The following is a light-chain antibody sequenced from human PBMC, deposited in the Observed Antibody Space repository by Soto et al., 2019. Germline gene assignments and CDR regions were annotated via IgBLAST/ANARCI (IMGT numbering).Light chain of an antibody. CDR3: QYRGIWPPGAT. CDR2: DAS. V-gene: IGKV3-11*01. Sequence: EIVLTQSPVTLSLSPGERATLSCRASQSINNYLAWYQQKPGQPPRLLIYDASNRATAIPVRFSGSGSGTEFTLTLSRLEPEDSAVYYCQYRGIWPPGATFGGGTKVEIK. J-gene: IGKJ4*01. CDR1: QSINNY.